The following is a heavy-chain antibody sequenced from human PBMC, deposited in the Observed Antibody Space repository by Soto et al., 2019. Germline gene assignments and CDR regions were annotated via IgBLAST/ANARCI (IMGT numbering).Heavy chain of an antibody. Sequence: GGSLRLSCEVSQVIFSGHGMHWVRQAPGKGLEWVARVSDDGSKTYYADSVKGRFTVSRDNSKNTLYLQMNSLRPEDTALYYCAKAFCGDECFFPEGYDYGMDVWGQGTTVTVSS. CDR3: AKAFCGDECFFPEGYDYGMDV. V-gene: IGHV3-30*18. CDR1: QVIFSGHG. D-gene: IGHD2-21*01. CDR2: VSDDGSKT. J-gene: IGHJ6*02.